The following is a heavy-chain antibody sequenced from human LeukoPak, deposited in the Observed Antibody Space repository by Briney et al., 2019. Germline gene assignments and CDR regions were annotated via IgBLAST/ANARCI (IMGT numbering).Heavy chain of an antibody. CDR2: IYHSGST. CDR1: GGSISSSGYS. J-gene: IGHJ4*02. Sequence: SETLSLTCAVSGGSISSSGYSWSWLRQPPGKGLEWIGYIYHSGSTYYNPSLKSRVTMSVDTSKNQFSLKLNSVVAADTAVYYCARGPHKFDYWGQGSLVTVSS. CDR3: ARGPHKFDY. V-gene: IGHV4-30-2*01.